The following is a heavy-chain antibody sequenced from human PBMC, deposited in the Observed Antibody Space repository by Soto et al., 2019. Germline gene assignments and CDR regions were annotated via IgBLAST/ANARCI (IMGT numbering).Heavy chain of an antibody. Sequence: GESLKLSCKGSGYSFTSYWISWVRQMPGKGLEWMGRIDPSDSYTNYSPSFQGHVTISADKSISTAYLQWSSLKASDTAMYYCASSVSSGPEPSFDYWGQGTLVTVSS. CDR3: ASSVSSGPEPSFDY. V-gene: IGHV5-10-1*01. J-gene: IGHJ4*02. CDR2: IDPSDSYT. CDR1: GYSFTSYW. D-gene: IGHD6-19*01.